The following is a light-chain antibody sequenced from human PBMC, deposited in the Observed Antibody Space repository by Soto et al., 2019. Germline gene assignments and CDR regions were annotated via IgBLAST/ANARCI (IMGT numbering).Light chain of an antibody. CDR1: QNVLYSSSNKNY. V-gene: IGKV4-1*01. J-gene: IGKJ4*01. CDR2: WAS. Sequence: DIVLTQSPDSLAVSLGERATVNCKSSQNVLYSSSNKNYLAWYQQKPGQSPQLLIYWASTRQSGVPDRFSGSGSGTDFPLTISSLQAEDVAVYYCQQYYSTPVTFGGGTKVEIK. CDR3: QQYYSTPVT.